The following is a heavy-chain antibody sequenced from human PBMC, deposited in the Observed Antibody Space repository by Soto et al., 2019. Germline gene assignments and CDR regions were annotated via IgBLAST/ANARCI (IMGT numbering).Heavy chain of an antibody. V-gene: IGHV3-30*03. CDR3: AMGLLWFGELISDAFDI. CDR1: GFTFSSYG. J-gene: IGHJ3*02. D-gene: IGHD3-10*01. Sequence: GSLRLSCAASGFTFSSYGMHWVRQAPGKGLEWVAVISYDGSNKYYADSVKGRFTISRDNSKNTLYLQMNSLRAEDTAVYYCAMGLLWFGELISDAFDIWGQGTMVTVSS. CDR2: ISYDGSNK.